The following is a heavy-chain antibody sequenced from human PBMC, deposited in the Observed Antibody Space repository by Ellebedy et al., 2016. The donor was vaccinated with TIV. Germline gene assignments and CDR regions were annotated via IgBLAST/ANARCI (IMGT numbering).Heavy chain of an antibody. J-gene: IGHJ4*02. CDR2: IRSKAKNYAT. CDR3: TSSFYSGTYSRDDF. D-gene: IGHD3-10*01. Sequence: GESLKISCAASGFTFSGSAIHWVRQASGKGLEWVGRIRSKAKNYATTYAASVKGRFTISRNDSNNTAYLQMNSLKTEDTAVYYCTSSFYSGTYSRDDFWGQGTLVTVSP. CDR1: GFTFSGSA. V-gene: IGHV3-73*01.